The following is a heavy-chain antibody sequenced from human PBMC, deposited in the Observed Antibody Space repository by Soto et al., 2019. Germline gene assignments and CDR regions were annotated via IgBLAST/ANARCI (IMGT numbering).Heavy chain of an antibody. J-gene: IGHJ5*02. D-gene: IGHD2-21*02. CDR1: GHLFNNHW. CDR3: ARGCFDSGHGYDL. Sequence: GESLKISCKGPGHLFNNHWIGWVRQTPGKGLEWMGLIFTRDSETKTSPPFQGHVSFSVDNSINTVYLQWTSLKTTDTGIYFCARGCFDSGHGYDLWGQGTLVTVSS. V-gene: IGHV5-51*01. CDR2: IFTRDSET.